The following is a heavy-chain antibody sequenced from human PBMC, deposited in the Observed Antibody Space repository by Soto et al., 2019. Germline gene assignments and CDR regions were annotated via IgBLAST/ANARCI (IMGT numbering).Heavy chain of an antibody. CDR1: GFTFSDYY. D-gene: IGHD6-13*01. V-gene: IGHV3-11*06. CDR2: ISSSSSYT. J-gene: IGHJ4*02. CDR3: ARTISAAGLYYFDY. Sequence: QVQLVESGGGLVKPGGSLRLSCAASGFTFSDYYMSWIRQAPGKGLEWVSYISSSSSYTNYADSVKGRFTISRDNAKNSLYMQMHSLRAEDTAVYYWARTISAAGLYYFDYWGQGSLVTVSS.